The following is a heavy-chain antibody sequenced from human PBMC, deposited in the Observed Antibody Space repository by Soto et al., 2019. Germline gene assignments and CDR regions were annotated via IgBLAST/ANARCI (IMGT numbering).Heavy chain of an antibody. CDR1: GFTFNNHG. CDR2: IWHDGSNK. D-gene: IGHD3-16*01. CDR3: TRAAIKGEPLDY. J-gene: IGHJ4*02. Sequence: QVQLVESGGGVVQPGRSLTLSCAASGFTFNNHGMHWVRQAPGKGLEWVALIWHDGSNKVYADSVKGRSTISRDNSKNTVNLHVKSLRVEDTAVYSCTRAAIKGEPLDYWGQGTQVTVSS. V-gene: IGHV3-33*01.